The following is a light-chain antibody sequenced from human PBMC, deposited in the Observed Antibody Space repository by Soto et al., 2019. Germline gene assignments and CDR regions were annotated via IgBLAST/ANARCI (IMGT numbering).Light chain of an antibody. CDR2: DGN. CDR3: SSYTTSSTLVV. J-gene: IGLJ2*01. CDR1: SSDVGDYNY. Sequence: QSALTQPASVSGSPGQSITISCTGTSSDVGDYNYVSWYQQHPGKAPKLMIYDGNNRPSGVSNRFSGSKSGNTASLTISGLQAEDEADYYCSSYTTSSTLVVFGGGTKGTVL. V-gene: IGLV2-14*01.